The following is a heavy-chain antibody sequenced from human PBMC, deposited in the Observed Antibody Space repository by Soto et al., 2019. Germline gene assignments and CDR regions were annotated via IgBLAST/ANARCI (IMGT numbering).Heavy chain of an antibody. J-gene: IGHJ2*01. V-gene: IGHV3-33*01. CDR1: GFTFSSYG. CDR2: IWYDGSNK. D-gene: IGHD2-15*01. Sequence: QVQLVESGGGVVQPGRSLRLSCAASGFTFSSYGMHWVRQAPGKGLEWVAVIWYDGSNKYYADSVKGRFTISRDNSKNTLYLQMNSLRSEETALYYGARDRGYCSGGSCYSNWYFDLLGRGTLVTVSS. CDR3: ARDRGYCSGGSCYSNWYFDL.